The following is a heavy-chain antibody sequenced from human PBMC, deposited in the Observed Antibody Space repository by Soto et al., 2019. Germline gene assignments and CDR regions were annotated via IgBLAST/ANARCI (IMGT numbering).Heavy chain of an antibody. CDR3: ARGLMVRGVRSLGF. J-gene: IGHJ4*02. V-gene: IGHV1-8*01. D-gene: IGHD3-3*01. CDR2: VNPNSGNT. Sequence: ASVKVSCKASGYTFTSYDINWVRQATGQGREWMGWVNPNSGNTGYAQKFQGRVTMTRNTSISTAYMELSILRSEDTAVYYCARGLMVRGVRSLGFWGQGTLVTVSS. CDR1: GYTFTSYD.